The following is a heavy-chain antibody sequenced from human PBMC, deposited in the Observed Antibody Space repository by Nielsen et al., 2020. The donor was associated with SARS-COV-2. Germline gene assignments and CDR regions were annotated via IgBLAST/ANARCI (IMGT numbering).Heavy chain of an antibody. J-gene: IGHJ4*02. CDR1: GFTFSSYA. CDR2: ISWNSGSI. D-gene: IGHD3-9*01. Sequence: SLKISCAASGFTFSSYAMHWVRQAPGKGLEWVSGISWNSGSIGYADSVKGRFTISRDNAKNSLYLQMNSLRAEDTALYYCAKDIGALDWIFDYWGQGTLVTVSS. V-gene: IGHV3-9*01. CDR3: AKDIGALDWIFDY.